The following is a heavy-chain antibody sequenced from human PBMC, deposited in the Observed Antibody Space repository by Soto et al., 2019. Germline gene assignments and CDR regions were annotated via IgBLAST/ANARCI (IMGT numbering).Heavy chain of an antibody. CDR2: IKHDGTET. CDR3: ARYSGWFIDY. V-gene: IGHV3-7*05. CDR1: GFIFSRHW. J-gene: IGHJ4*02. Sequence: VQLVESGGDLVRPGGSLRLSCAASGFIFSRHWMTWVRQAPGKGLEWVANIKHDGTETYLVDSVRGRLTISRDHAKNSVYLQMNSLRVEDTAVYYCARYSGWFIDYWGQGTLVTVSS. D-gene: IGHD1-26*01.